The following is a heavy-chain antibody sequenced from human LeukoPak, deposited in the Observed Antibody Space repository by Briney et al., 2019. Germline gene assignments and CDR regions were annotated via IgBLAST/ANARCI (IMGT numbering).Heavy chain of an antibody. V-gene: IGHV1-18*01. J-gene: IGHJ4*02. CDR2: MSAYNGNT. CDR1: GYTFTSYG. D-gene: IGHD6-13*01. Sequence: ASVKVSCKASGYTFTSYGISWVRQAPGQGLEWMGWMSAYNGNTNYAQKLQGRVTMTTDTSTSTAYMELRSLRSDDTAVYYCARVYPGQQLVLFRGYYFDYWGQGTLVTVSS. CDR3: ARVYPGQQLVLFRGYYFDY.